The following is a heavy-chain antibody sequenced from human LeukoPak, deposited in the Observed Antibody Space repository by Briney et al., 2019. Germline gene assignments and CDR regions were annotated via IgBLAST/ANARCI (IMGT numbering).Heavy chain of an antibody. V-gene: IGHV3-21*01. Sequence: GGSLRLSCAASGFTFSSYSMNWVRQAPGKGLEWVSSISSSSSYIYYADSVKGRFTISRDYAKNSLYLQMNSLRAEDTAVYYCARDPSGGYDGWVDYWGQGTLLTVSS. J-gene: IGHJ4*02. CDR3: ARDPSGGYDGWVDY. D-gene: IGHD5-12*01. CDR1: GFTFSSYS. CDR2: ISSSSSYI.